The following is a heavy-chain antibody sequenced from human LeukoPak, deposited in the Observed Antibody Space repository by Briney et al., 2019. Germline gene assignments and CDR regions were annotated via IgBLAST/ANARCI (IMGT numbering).Heavy chain of an antibody. D-gene: IGHD3-3*01. V-gene: IGHV3-11*04. CDR3: PRDPPRGNLFGVVII. J-gene: IGHJ4*02. CDR2: ISSSGSTI. CDR1: GFTFSDYY. Sequence: GGSLRLSCAASGFTFSDYYMSWIRQAPWKGLEWVSYISSSGSTIYYADSVKGRFTISRDNAKNSLYLQMNSLRAEDTAVYYCPRDPPRGNLFGVVIIWGQGTLVTVSS.